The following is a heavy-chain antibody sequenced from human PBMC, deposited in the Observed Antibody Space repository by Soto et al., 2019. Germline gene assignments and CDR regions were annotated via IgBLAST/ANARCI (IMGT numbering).Heavy chain of an antibody. J-gene: IGHJ5*02. CDR1: WYTLPSYA. D-gene: IGHD3-3*01. CDR2: INAGNGNT. V-gene: IGHV1-3*01. Sequence: APVKVSCKGSWYTLPSYAIHWVRPAPGQKVDWIGLINAGNGNTKFSQKFQGRVTITRDTSASTAYMELSSLRSEDTALYYFARAHWSGYYKGTNNWFDPWGQGTLVTVSS. CDR3: ARAHWSGYYKGTNNWFDP.